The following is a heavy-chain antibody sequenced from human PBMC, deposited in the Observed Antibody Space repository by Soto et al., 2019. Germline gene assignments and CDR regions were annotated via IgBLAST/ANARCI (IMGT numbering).Heavy chain of an antibody. Sequence: QITLKESGPTLVKPTQTLTLTCTFSGFSLSTSGVGVGWIRQPPGKALEWLALIYWDADNRYIPSLKSRLTTXKXXSKNQVVLTMTTMDPVDTATYYCAHVYGGYDNFDYWGQGTLVTVSS. V-gene: IGHV2-5*02. CDR3: AHVYGGYDNFDY. CDR2: IYWDADN. J-gene: IGHJ4*02. CDR1: GFSLSTSGVG. D-gene: IGHD5-12*01.